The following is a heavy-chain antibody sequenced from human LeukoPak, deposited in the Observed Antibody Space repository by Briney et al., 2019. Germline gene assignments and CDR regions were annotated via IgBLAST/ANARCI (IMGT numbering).Heavy chain of an antibody. Sequence: SETLSLTCTVSGGSISSGVHYWSWIRQPAGKGLEWIGRIYTSGSTNYNPSLKSRVTISVDTSKNQVSLKLSSVTATDTAVYYCASSPTALSSDYYYVFWGQGTRVTVSS. CDR3: ASSPTALSSDYYYVF. V-gene: IGHV4-61*02. CDR1: GGSISSGVHY. CDR2: IYTSGST. J-gene: IGHJ4*02. D-gene: IGHD3-22*01.